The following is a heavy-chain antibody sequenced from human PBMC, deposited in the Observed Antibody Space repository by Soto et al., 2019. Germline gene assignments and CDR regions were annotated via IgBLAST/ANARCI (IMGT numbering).Heavy chain of an antibody. CDR3: ARENNVLPGGYFDY. CDR1: GGSISSGGYS. V-gene: IGHV4-30-2*01. CDR2: IYHSGST. J-gene: IGHJ4*02. D-gene: IGHD3-10*01. Sequence: QLQLQESGSGLVKPSQTLSLTCAVSGGSISSGGYSWSWIRQPPGKGLEWIGYIYHSGSTYYNPSLKSRVTLSVDRSKNQFALKLSSVPAADTAVYYCARENNVLPGGYFDYWGQGTLVTVSS.